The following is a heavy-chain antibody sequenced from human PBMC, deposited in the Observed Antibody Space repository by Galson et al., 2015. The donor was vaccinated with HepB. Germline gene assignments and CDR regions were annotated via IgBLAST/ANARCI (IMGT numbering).Heavy chain of an antibody. CDR3: ARVLGDLGYSGYDFYLDY. D-gene: IGHD5-12*01. V-gene: IGHV1-2*06. J-gene: IGHJ4*02. Sequence: SVKVSCKASGYRFTGFYIHWVRQAPRQGLEWMGRIDPDSGRTKYSQKFQGRVTLTRDTSITTAYMEVSRLREDDTALYFCARVLGDLGYSGYDFYLDYWGQGSLLIVSS. CDR2: IDPDSGRT. CDR1: GYRFTGFY.